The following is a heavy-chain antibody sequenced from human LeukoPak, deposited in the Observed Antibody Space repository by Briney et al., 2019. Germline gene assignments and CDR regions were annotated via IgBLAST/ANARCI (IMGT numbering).Heavy chain of an antibody. D-gene: IGHD3-3*01. CDR2: IWYDGSNK. Sequence: PGGSLRLSCAASAFTFSNYGMHWVRQAPGKGLEWVAVIWYDGSNKYYADSVKGRFTISRDNSKNTLYLQMNSLRAEDTAVYYCARELGGYFDYWGQGTLVTVSS. J-gene: IGHJ4*02. CDR1: AFTFSNYG. CDR3: ARELGGYFDY. V-gene: IGHV3-33*08.